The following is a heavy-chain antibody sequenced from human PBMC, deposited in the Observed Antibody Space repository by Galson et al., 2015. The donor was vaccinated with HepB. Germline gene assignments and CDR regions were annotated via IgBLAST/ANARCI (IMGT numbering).Heavy chain of an antibody. V-gene: IGHV3-7*03. J-gene: IGHJ6*02. CDR2: IKQDGSEK. D-gene: IGHD3-10*01. CDR3: ARSMVPYYYYGMDV. Sequence: SLRLSCAASGFTFSSYWMSWVRQAPGKGLEWVANIKQDGSEKYYVDSVKGRFTISRDNAENSLYLQMNSLRAEDTAVYYCARSMVPYYYYGMDVWGQGTTVTVSS. CDR1: GFTFSSYW.